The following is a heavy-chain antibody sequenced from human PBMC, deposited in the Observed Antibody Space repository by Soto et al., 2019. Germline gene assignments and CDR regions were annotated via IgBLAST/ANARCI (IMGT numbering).Heavy chain of an antibody. Sequence: PSETLSLTCTVSGGSISSSSYYWGWIRQPPGKGLEWIGSIYYSGSTYYNPSLKSRVTISVDTSKKQFSLKLSSVTAADTAVYNCAIEGPANSSVTNRYFDSWGQGTLVTVSS. J-gene: IGHJ4*02. CDR1: GGSISSSSYY. CDR3: AIEGPANSSVTNRYFDS. D-gene: IGHD2-15*01. CDR2: IYYSGST. V-gene: IGHV4-39*07.